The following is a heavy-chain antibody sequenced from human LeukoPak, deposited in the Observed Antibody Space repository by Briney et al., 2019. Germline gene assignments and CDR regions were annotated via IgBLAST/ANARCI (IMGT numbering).Heavy chain of an antibody. V-gene: IGHV1-2*02. Sequence: GASVKVSCKASGYTFTGYYLHWVRQAPGQGLEWMGWINPNSGDTNYAQKFQGRVTMTRDTSTSTAYMELSRLRSDDTAVYYCARESSMIVVSYWGQGTLVTVSS. CDR1: GYTFTGYY. CDR3: ARESSMIVVSY. J-gene: IGHJ4*02. D-gene: IGHD3-22*01. CDR2: INPNSGDT.